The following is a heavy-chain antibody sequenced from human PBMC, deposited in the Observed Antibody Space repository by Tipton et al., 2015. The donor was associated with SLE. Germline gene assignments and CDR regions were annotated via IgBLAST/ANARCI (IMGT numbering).Heavy chain of an antibody. V-gene: IGHV3-30*02. J-gene: IGHJ3*02. CDR3: AKDLIADITGTTRGAFDI. CDR1: GFTFSSYG. Sequence: GSLRLSCAASGFTFSSYGMHWVRQAPGKGLEWVAFIRYDGSNKYYADSVKGRFTISRDNSKNTLYLQMNSLRAEDTAVYYCAKDLIADITGTTRGAFDIWGQGTMVTVSS. CDR2: IRYDGSNK. D-gene: IGHD1-20*01.